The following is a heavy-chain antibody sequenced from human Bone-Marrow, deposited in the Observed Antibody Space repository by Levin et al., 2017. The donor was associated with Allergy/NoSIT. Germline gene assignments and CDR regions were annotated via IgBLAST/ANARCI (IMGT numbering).Heavy chain of an antibody. Sequence: MSGGSLRLSCAASGFTFTDAWMSWIRQAPGKGLEWVGRIKSKSDSGTTDYAAPGKGRFTISREDPKNTLHLQLNSLTTEDTAMYYCTTDPFSSGYFGREVVYGYWGQGILVTVSS. CDR2: IKSKSDSGTT. CDR1: GFTFTDAW. J-gene: IGHJ4*02. CDR3: TTDPFSSGYFGREVVYGY. D-gene: IGHD3-22*01. V-gene: IGHV3-15*01.